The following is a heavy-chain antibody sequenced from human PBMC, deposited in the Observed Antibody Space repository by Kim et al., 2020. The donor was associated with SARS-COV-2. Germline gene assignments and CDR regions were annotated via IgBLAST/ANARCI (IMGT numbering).Heavy chain of an antibody. CDR2: IYYSGST. J-gene: IGHJ6*01. CDR3: ARHKRGGSLGYHYYGLDV. D-gene: IGHD6-13*01. Sequence: SETLYLTCTVSGGSISSYYWSWIRQPPGKGLEWIGYIYYSGSTNYNPSLKSRVTISVDTSKNQFSLKLSSVTAADTAVDYCARHKRGGSLGYHYYGLDV. V-gene: IGHV4-59*08. CDR1: GGSISSYY.